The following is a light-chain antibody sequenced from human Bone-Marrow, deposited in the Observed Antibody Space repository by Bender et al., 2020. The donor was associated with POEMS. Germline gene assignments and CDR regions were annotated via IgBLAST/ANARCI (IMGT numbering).Light chain of an antibody. CDR3: CSYAGSRTWV. CDR2: EGT. J-gene: IGLJ3*02. V-gene: IGLV2-23*01. Sequence: QSALTQPASVSVSPGQSITISFTLISIDFFTYNLVSWYQQHPGKAPKLIIYEGTNRPSGLSNRFSGSKSGNTASLTIYGLKDEDEADYYCCSYAGSRTWVFGGGTKMTVL. CDR1: SIDFFTYNL.